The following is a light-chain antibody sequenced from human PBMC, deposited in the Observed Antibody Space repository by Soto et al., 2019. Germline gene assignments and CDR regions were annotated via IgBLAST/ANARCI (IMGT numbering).Light chain of an antibody. V-gene: IGKV3D-20*02. J-gene: IGKJ1*01. CDR1: QSVSNSY. CDR2: QTS. CDR3: HQRQSWPRT. Sequence: EFVLTQSPGTLSLSPGERATLSCRASQSVSNSYVAWYQQKSGQAPRLLIYQTSIRAAGIPARFSASGSGTDFTLTISDVQPEDFALYYCHQRQSWPRTFGQGTKVDIK.